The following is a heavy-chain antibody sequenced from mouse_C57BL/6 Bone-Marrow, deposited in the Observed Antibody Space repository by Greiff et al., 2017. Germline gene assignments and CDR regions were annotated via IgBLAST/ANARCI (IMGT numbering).Heavy chain of an antibody. V-gene: IGHV1-81*01. D-gene: IGHD2-3*01. CDR1: GYTFTSYG. Sequence: VQLQQSGAELARPGASVKLSCKASGYTFTSYGISWVKQRTGQGLEWIGEIYPRSGNTYYNEKFKGKATLTADKSSSTAYMELRSLTSEDPAVYFCAKLGWLPYFYWGQGTTLTVSS. J-gene: IGHJ2*01. CDR3: AKLGWLPYFY. CDR2: IYPRSGNT.